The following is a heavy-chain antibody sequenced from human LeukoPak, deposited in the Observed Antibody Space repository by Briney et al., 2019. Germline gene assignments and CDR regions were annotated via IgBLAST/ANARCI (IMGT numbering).Heavy chain of an antibody. Sequence: PGGSLRLSCAASGFTFDDYGMSWVRQAPGKGLEWVSGINWNGCSTGYADSVKGRFTISRDNAKNSLYLQMNSLRAEDTALYYCARDVGVAVADQTYYYYYMDVWGKGTTVTVSS. CDR2: INWNGCST. CDR3: ARDVGVAVADQTYYYYYMDV. V-gene: IGHV3-20*04. CDR1: GFTFDDYG. D-gene: IGHD6-19*01. J-gene: IGHJ6*03.